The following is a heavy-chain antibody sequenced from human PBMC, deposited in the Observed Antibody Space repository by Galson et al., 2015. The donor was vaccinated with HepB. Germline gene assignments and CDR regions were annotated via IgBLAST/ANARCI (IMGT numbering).Heavy chain of an antibody. Sequence: SLRLSCAASGFTFSSYAMHWVRQAPGKGLEWVAVISYDGSNKYYADSVKGRFTISRDNSKNTLYLQMNSLRAEDTAVYYCARGTEYQLLYYYGRDVWGQGTTVSVSS. V-gene: IGHV3-30-3*01. D-gene: IGHD2-2*01. CDR2: ISYDGSNK. J-gene: IGHJ6*02. CDR1: GFTFSSYA. CDR3: ARGTEYQLLYYYGRDV.